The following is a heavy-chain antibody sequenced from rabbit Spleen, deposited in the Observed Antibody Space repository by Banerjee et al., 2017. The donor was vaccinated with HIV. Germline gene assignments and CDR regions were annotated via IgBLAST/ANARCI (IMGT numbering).Heavy chain of an antibody. J-gene: IGHJ4*01. CDR3: ARDLVAVIGWNFSL. CDR1: GFTISSSDW. V-gene: IGHV1S40*01. Sequence: QSLEESGGDLVKSGASLTLTCTASGFTISSSDWIYWVRQAPGKGLEWIGYIDPIFGTTYYASWAKGRFIMSRTSSTKVTLQMTSLTAADTATYFCARDLVAVIGWNFSLWGPGTLVTVS. D-gene: IGHD1-1*01. CDR2: IDPIFGTT.